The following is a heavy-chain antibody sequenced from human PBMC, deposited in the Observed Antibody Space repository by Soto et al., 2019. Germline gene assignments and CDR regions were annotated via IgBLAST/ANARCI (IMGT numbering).Heavy chain of an antibody. CDR2: ISYDGSNK. Sequence: QVQLVESGGGVVQPGRSLRLSCAASGFTFSSYAMHWVRQAPGKGLEWVAVISYDGSNKYYADSVKGRFTISRANSKNTLYLQMNSLRAEDTAVYYCARAPGIAVGGISGRWGQGTLVTVSS. CDR3: ARAPGIAVGGISGR. V-gene: IGHV3-30-3*01. J-gene: IGHJ4*02. D-gene: IGHD6-19*01. CDR1: GFTFSSYA.